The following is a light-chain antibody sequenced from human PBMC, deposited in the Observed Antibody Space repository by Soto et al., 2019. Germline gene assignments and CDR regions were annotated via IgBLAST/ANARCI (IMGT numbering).Light chain of an antibody. J-gene: IGLJ1*01. CDR3: QTWGTGIHV. CDR2: LNSDGSH. Sequence: QPVLTQSPSATASLGASVKLTCTLSSGHSSYAIAWYQQQPEKGPRYLMKLNSDGSHSKGDGIPDRFSGSSSGAERYLIISSLQSEDEADYYCQTWGTGIHVFGTGTQLTVL. CDR1: SGHSSYA. V-gene: IGLV4-69*01.